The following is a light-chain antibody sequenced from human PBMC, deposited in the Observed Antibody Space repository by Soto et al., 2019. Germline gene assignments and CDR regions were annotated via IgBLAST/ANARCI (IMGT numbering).Light chain of an antibody. J-gene: IGKJ4*01. CDR3: QQYATSPLP. Sequence: EIVLTQSPGTLSLSPGERATLSCRASQSVGENYLAWFQQKPGQAPRLLIHHASIRANDIPGRIGGSVSGTDFALTISRLEPEDFAVYYCQQYATSPLPFGGGNKVGIK. V-gene: IGKV3-20*01. CDR1: QSVGENY. CDR2: HAS.